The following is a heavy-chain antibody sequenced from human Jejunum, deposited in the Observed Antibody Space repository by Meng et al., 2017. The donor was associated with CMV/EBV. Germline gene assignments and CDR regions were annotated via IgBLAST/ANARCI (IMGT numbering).Heavy chain of an antibody. CDR2: IYWDNDK. CDR1: GFSLSTGGVG. CDR3: AHRREHSGSWGWGDFDY. D-gene: IGHD3-10*01. V-gene: IGHV2-5*02. J-gene: IGHJ4*02. Sequence: TLKESGPTPVNPTQTLTLTCTFSGFSLSTGGVGVGWIRQPPGKALEYLALIYWDNDKFYSPSLKSRLTIAKDTPKNQVVLTMTNMDPVDTATYYCAHRREHSGSWGWGDFDYWGQGTLVTVSS.